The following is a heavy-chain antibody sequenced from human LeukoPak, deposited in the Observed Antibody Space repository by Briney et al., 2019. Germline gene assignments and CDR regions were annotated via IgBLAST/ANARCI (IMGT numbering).Heavy chain of an antibody. Sequence: PSETLSLTCTVSGYSISSGYYWGWIRQPPGKGLEWIGSIYHSGSTYYNPSLKSRVTISVDTSKNQFSLKLSSVTAADTAVYYFARGGGYYDSSGYYHPSYFDYWGQGTLVTVSS. CDR1: GYSISSGYY. CDR3: ARGGGYYDSSGYYHPSYFDY. J-gene: IGHJ4*02. V-gene: IGHV4-38-2*02. CDR2: IYHSGST. D-gene: IGHD3-22*01.